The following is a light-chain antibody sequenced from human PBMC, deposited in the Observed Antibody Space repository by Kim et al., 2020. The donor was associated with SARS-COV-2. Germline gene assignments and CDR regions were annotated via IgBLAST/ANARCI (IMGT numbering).Light chain of an antibody. J-gene: IGLJ2*01. Sequence: QSITISCTGTSSDVGTYNLVSWYQHHPGKAPKVMIYEVSKRPSGVSNRFSGSKSGNTASLTISGLQAEDEADYYCCSYAGSSTFVVFGGGTQLTVL. CDR1: SSDVGTYNL. CDR2: EVS. V-gene: IGLV2-23*02. CDR3: CSYAGSSTFVV.